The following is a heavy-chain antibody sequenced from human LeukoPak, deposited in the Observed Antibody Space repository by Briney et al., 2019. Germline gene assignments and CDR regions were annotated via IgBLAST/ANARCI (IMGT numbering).Heavy chain of an antibody. CDR2: MNPNSGNT. CDR1: GYSFTSYD. V-gene: IGHV1-8*01. D-gene: IGHD2-8*01. J-gene: IGHJ6*03. Sequence: ASVKVSCKASGYSFTSYDINWVRQATGQGLEWMGWMNPNSGNTGYAQKFQGRVTMTTDTSTSTAYMELRSLRSDDTAVYYCARGSDYCTNGVCYHGYMDVWGKGTTVTVSS. CDR3: ARGSDYCTNGVCYHGYMDV.